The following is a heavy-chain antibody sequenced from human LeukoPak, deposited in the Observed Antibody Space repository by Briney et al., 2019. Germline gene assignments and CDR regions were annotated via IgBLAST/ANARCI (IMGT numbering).Heavy chain of an antibody. Sequence: GGSLRLSCAASGFTFSSYAMSWVRQAPGKGLEWLSYISGSSNSIYYADSVRGRFTISRDNAKNSLSLQMNSLRDEDTAVYYCARDPWDDVSGFLGDYWGQGTLVTVSS. J-gene: IGHJ4*02. CDR2: ISGSSNSI. CDR3: ARDPWDDVSGFLGDY. CDR1: GFTFSSYA. D-gene: IGHD3-22*01. V-gene: IGHV3-48*02.